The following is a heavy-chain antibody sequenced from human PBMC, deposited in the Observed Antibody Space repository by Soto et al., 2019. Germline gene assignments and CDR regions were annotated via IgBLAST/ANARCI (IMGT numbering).Heavy chain of an antibody. CDR2: LSSSSSYI. CDR3: SRDRIGVLGSLVAFDI. Sequence: GGSLRLSCAASGFTFSSYTMNWVRQAPGKGLEWVSTLSSSSSYIYYADSVKGRFTISRDNAKNSLYLQMNSLRAEDTAVYYCSRDRIGVLGSLVAFDIWGQETMVTVSS. CDR1: GFTFSSYT. J-gene: IGHJ3*02. D-gene: IGHD3-16*01. V-gene: IGHV3-21*06.